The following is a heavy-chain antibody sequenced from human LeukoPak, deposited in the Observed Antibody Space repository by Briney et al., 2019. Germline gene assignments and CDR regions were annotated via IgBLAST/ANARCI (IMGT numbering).Heavy chain of an antibody. V-gene: IGHV3-23*01. D-gene: IGHD6-25*01. CDR2: ISGSGGST. CDR1: GFTFSSYA. J-gene: IGHJ4*02. CDR3: ARGGGYGRFDY. Sequence: GGSLRLSCAASGFTFSSYAMSWVRQAPGKGLEWVSAISGSGGSTYYADSVKGRFTISRDNSKNTLYLQMNSLRAEDTAVFYCARGGGYGRFDYWGQGTLVTVSS.